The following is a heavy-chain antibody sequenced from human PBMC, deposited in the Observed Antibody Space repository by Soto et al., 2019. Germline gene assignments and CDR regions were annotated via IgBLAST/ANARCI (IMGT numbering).Heavy chain of an antibody. Sequence: EVQLLESGGGLVQPGGSLRLSCAASGFTFNNYAMSWVRQAPGKGLERVSSITSSGSSKNYADSVKGRFTIARDNSKNALYLQVNSLRAEDTAVYYCAKARSSGDTYYFDYWGQGTLVTVSS. D-gene: IGHD3-22*01. J-gene: IGHJ4*02. V-gene: IGHV3-23*05. CDR1: GFTFNNYA. CDR2: ITSSGSSK. CDR3: AKARSSGDTYYFDY.